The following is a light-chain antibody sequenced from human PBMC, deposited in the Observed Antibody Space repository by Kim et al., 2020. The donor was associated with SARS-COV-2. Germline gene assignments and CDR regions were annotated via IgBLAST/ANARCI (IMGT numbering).Light chain of an antibody. Sequence: EIVLTQSPGTLSLSPGERATLSCRASQSVGSSLLAWYQQKPGQAPRLLIYEAFKRVAGIPDRFSGSGSGTDFTLTISRPEPEDFAMYNCQQYGSTPYTFGQGTKLEIK. V-gene: IGKV3-20*01. CDR3: QQYGSTPYT. CDR1: QSVGSSL. CDR2: EAF. J-gene: IGKJ2*01.